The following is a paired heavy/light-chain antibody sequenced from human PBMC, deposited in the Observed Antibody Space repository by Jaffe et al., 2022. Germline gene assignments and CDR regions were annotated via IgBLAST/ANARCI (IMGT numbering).Light chain of an antibody. Sequence: NFMLTQPHSVSESPGKTVTISCTRSSGSIASNYVQWYQQRPGSSPTTVIYEDNQRPSGVPDRFSGSIDSSSNSASLTISGLKTEDEADYYCQSYDSSNLWVFGGGTKLTVL. J-gene: IGLJ3*02. V-gene: IGLV6-57*01. CDR2: EDN. CDR1: SGSIASNY. CDR3: QSYDSSNLWV.
Heavy chain of an antibody. CDR3: ARQRRTV. V-gene: IGHV3-11*01. CDR1: GFTFSDYY. Sequence: QVQLVESGGGLVKPGGSLRLSCAASGFTFSDYYMSWIRQAPGKGLEWVSYISSSGSTIYYADSVKGRFTISRDNAKNSLYLQMNSLRAEDTAVYYCARQRRTVWGKGTTVTVSS. J-gene: IGHJ6*04. CDR2: ISSSGSTI.